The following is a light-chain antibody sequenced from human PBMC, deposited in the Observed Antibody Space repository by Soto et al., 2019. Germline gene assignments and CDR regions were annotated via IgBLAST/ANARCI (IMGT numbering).Light chain of an antibody. CDR2: AAS. Sequence: DIQLTQSPSFLSASVGDRVTITCRASRGISSYLAWYQQKPGKAPKLLIYAASTLQSGVPSRFSGSGSGTEFTLTISSLQPEDFATYYCQQLNSYGLFGPGTKVDIK. CDR1: RGISSY. V-gene: IGKV1-9*01. J-gene: IGKJ3*01. CDR3: QQLNSYGL.